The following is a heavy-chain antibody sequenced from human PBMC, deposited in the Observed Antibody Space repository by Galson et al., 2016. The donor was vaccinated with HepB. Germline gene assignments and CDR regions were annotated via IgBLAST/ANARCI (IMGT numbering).Heavy chain of an antibody. J-gene: IGHJ6*02. CDR3: TTRKGYDYAPYYFYYGMDV. CDR2: IKSKTDGGTT. CDR1: GFTFSNAW. V-gene: IGHV3-15*01. Sequence: SLRLSCAASGFTFSNAWMSWVRQAPGKGLEWVGRIKSKTDGGTTDYAAPVKGRFTISRDDSKNTLYLQMNSLKTEDTAVYYCTTRKGYDYAPYYFYYGMDVWGQGTTVTVSS. D-gene: IGHD5-12*01.